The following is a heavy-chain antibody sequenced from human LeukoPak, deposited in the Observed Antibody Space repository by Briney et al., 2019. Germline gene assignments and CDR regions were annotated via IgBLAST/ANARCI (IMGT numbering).Heavy chain of an antibody. CDR2: IYHSGST. V-gene: IGHV4-38-2*02. Sequence: SETLSLTCTVSGYSISSGYYWGWIRQPPGKGLEGIGSIYHSGSTYYNPSLKSRVTISVDTSKNQFSLKLRSVTAADTAVYYCASLRKRGDAFDIWGQGTMVTVSS. J-gene: IGHJ3*02. CDR3: ASLRKRGDAFDI. CDR1: GYSISSGYY.